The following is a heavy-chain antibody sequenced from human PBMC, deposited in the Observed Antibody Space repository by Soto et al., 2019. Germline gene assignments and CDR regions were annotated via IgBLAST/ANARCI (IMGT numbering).Heavy chain of an antibody. CDR2: IIPILGIA. Sequence: SVKVSCKASGGTFSSYTISWVRQAPGQGLEWMGRIIPILGIANYAQKFQGRVTITADKSTSTAYMELNSLRAEDTAVYYCAKDRGYDILTGYYDYYYYGMDVWGQGTTVTVSS. CDR3: AKDRGYDILTGYYDYYYYGMDV. V-gene: IGHV1-69*04. CDR1: GGTFSSYT. J-gene: IGHJ6*02. D-gene: IGHD3-9*01.